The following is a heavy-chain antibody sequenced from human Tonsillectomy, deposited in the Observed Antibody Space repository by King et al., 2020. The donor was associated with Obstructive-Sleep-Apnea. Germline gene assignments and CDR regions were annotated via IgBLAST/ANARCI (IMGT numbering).Heavy chain of an antibody. J-gene: IGHJ6*02. CDR2: INPSGGST. D-gene: IGHD2-2*01. Sequence: VQLVESGAEVKKPGASVKVSCKASGYTFTSCYMHWVRQAPGQGLEWMGIINPSGGSTSYAQKFQGRVTMTRDTSTSTVYMELSSLRSEDTAVYYCARREGYCSSTSCYDYYYGMDVWGQGTTVTVSS. CDR1: GYTFTSCY. CDR3: ARREGYCSSTSCYDYYYGMDV. V-gene: IGHV1-46*01.